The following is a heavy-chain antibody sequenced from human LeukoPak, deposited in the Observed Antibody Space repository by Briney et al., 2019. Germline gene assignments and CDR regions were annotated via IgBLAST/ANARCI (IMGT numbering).Heavy chain of an antibody. CDR3: ARDRGGNSWYYFDY. CDR2: TYYRSKWCN. J-gene: IGHJ4*02. CDR1: GDTVSNNNAA. Sequence: SQTLSLTCVISGDTVSNNNAAWNWVRQSPSRGLEWLGRTYYRSKWCNDYAVSVKSRITINPDTSKNQFSLQLNSVTPEDTAVYYCARDRGGNSWYYFDYWGQGTLVTVSS. D-gene: IGHD6-13*01. V-gene: IGHV6-1*01.